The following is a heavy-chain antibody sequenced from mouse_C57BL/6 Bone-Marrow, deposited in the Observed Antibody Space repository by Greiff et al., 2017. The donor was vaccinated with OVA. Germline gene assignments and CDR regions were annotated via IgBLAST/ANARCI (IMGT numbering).Heavy chain of an antibody. D-gene: IGHD2-4*01. CDR2: IYPYNGVS. CDR1: GYSFTGYY. V-gene: IGHV1-31*01. Sequence: VQLQQSGPELVKPGASVKISCKASGYSFTGYYMHWVKQSPGNILDWIGYIYPYNGVSSYNQKFKGKVTLTVDKSYSTAYMELRSLTSEDSAVYYCARAGGLRRLYYAMDYWGQGTSVTVSS. J-gene: IGHJ4*01. CDR3: ARAGGLRRLYYAMDY.